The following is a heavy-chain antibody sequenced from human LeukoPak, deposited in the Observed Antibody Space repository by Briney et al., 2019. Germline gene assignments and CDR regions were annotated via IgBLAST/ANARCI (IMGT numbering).Heavy chain of an antibody. V-gene: IGHV3-64*01. CDR1: GFTFEYFV. D-gene: IGHD3-10*01. J-gene: IGHJ4*02. CDR2: IDTNEDLT. CDR3: VRDIKYYFGSGSYQ. Sequence: GGSLRLSCVASGFTFEYFVMHWVRQSPGKGLEYVSGIDTNEDLTYYATSVKGRFTISRDNSKNTLYLQMDSVRPDDVAVYYCVRDIKYYFGSGSYQWGQGTLVSVSS.